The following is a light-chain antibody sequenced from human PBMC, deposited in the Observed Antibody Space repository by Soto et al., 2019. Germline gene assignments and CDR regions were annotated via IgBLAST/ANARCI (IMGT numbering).Light chain of an antibody. CDR3: SSYTRSSTPYV. CDR1: SSDVGGYNY. J-gene: IGLJ1*01. V-gene: IGLV2-14*01. Sequence: QSVLTQPASVSGSPGQSITISCTGTSSDVGGYNYVSWYQQHPVKAPKLMIYDVTNRPSGVSDRFSGSKSGNTASLTISGLQAEDEADYYCSSYTRSSTPYVCVTGTKVTIL. CDR2: DVT.